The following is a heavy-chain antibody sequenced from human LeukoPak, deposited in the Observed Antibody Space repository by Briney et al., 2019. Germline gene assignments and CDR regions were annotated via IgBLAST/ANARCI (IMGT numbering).Heavy chain of an antibody. CDR1: GFTFSSYE. CDR2: ISSSGSTI. V-gene: IGHV3-48*03. J-gene: IGHJ4*02. Sequence: GGSLRLSCAASGFTFSSYEMNWVRQAPGKGLEWVSYISSSGSTIYYAVSVKGRFTISRDNAKNSLYLQMNSLRAEDTAVYYCARVQWAYGSGSYPDYWGQGTLVTVSS. D-gene: IGHD3-10*01. CDR3: ARVQWAYGSGSYPDY.